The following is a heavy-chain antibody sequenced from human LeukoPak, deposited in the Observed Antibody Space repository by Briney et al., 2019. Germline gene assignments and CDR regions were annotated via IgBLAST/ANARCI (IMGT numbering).Heavy chain of an antibody. Sequence: PSETLSLTCTVSGGSIFSTVYYWGWIRQPPGKGLEWVGSIFYSGFTYYNPSLKTRVSISIDTSENQFSLKLSSLTAADTAVYYCARSPRWQQDSFNSWGQGTLVTVSS. V-gene: IGHV4-39*07. CDR2: IFYSGFT. D-gene: IGHD5-24*01. CDR3: ARSPRWQQDSFNS. J-gene: IGHJ4*02. CDR1: GGSIFSTVYY.